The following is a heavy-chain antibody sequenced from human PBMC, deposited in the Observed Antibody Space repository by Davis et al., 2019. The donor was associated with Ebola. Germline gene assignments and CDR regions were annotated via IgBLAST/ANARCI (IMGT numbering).Heavy chain of an antibody. CDR1: GYSFTSYW. Sequence: GESLKISCKGSGYSFTSYWIGWVRQMPGKGLEWMGIIYPGDSDTRYSPSFQGQVTISADKSISTAYLQWSSLKASDTAMYYCARHGGYYYDSSGYYSYWGQGTLVTVSS. V-gene: IGHV5-51*01. CDR2: IYPGDSDT. D-gene: IGHD3-22*01. J-gene: IGHJ4*02. CDR3: ARHGGYYYDSSGYYSY.